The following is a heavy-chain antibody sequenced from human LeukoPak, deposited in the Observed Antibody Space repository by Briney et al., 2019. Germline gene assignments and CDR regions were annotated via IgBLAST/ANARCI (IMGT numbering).Heavy chain of an antibody. J-gene: IGHJ4*02. CDR3: AKGDEDMVRGVIDY. CDR2: IRYDGSNK. Sequence: GGSLRLSCAASGFTVSSTYMSWVRQAPGKGLEWVAFIRYDGSNKYYADSVKGRFTISRDNAKNSLYLQMNSLRAEDMALYYCAKGDEDMVRGVIDYWGQGTLVTVSS. CDR1: GFTVSSTY. D-gene: IGHD3-10*01. V-gene: IGHV3-30*02.